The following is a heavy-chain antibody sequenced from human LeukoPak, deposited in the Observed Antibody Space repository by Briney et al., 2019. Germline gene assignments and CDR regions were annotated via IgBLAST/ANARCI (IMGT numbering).Heavy chain of an antibody. V-gene: IGHV3-23*01. D-gene: IGHD3-22*01. CDR1: GFIFSRNA. J-gene: IGHJ4*02. CDR3: ATRNYYEATGYYYPYYFDF. CDR2: VSPGGDSR. Sequence: GGSLRLSCAVSGFIFSRNAMSWVRQAPGKGLEWVSGVSPGGDSRYYRGSVKGRFTISRDNSRNTVYLQMNSLRAEDTALNYCATRNYYEATGYYYPYYFDFWGQGTLVTVSS.